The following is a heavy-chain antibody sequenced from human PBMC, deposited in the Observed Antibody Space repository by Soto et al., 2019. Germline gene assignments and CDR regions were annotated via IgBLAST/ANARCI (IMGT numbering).Heavy chain of an antibody. CDR1: GFTFSSYA. V-gene: IGHV3-30-3*01. Sequence: QVQLVESGGGVVQPGRSLRLSCAASGFTFSSYAMHWVRQAPGKGLEWVAVISYDGSNKYYAGSVKGRFTISRDNSKNTLYLQMNSLRAEDTAVYYCASEQLAVLRGVLDYWGQGTLVTVSS. J-gene: IGHJ4*02. D-gene: IGHD1-1*01. CDR3: ASEQLAVLRGVLDY. CDR2: ISYDGSNK.